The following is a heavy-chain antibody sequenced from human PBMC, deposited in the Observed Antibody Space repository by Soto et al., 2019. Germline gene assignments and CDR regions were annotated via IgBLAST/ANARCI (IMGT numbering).Heavy chain of an antibody. V-gene: IGHV4-59*01. D-gene: IGHD3-3*01. Sequence: KTSETLSLTCTVSGGSISSYYWSWIRQPPGKGLEWIGYIYYSGSTNYNPSLKSRVTISVDTSKNQFSLKLSSVTAADTAVYYCARGEAKIFGVVQTFDYWGQGTLVTVSS. CDR2: IYYSGST. J-gene: IGHJ4*02. CDR3: ARGEAKIFGVVQTFDY. CDR1: GGSISSYY.